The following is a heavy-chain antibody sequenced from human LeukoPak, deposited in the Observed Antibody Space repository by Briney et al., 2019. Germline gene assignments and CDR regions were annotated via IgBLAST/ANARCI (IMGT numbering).Heavy chain of an antibody. CDR2: ISSSSSYI. J-gene: IGHJ4*02. V-gene: IGHV3-21*01. Sequence: GGSLRLSCAASGFTFSSYSMNWVRQAPGKGLEWVSSISSSSSYIYYADLLKGRFTISRDNAKNSLYLQMNSLRAEDTAVYYCARDYYDSSGYLGSNSSIPFLFDYWGQGTLVTVSS. CDR3: ARDYYDSSGYLGSNSSIPFLFDY. D-gene: IGHD3-22*01. CDR1: GFTFSSYS.